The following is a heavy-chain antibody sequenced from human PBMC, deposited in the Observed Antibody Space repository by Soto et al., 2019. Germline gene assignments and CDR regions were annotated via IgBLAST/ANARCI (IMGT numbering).Heavy chain of an antibody. CDR3: ARGWDCSSTRCLDY. CDR1: GGSISSYY. V-gene: IGHV4-59*01. Sequence: QVQLQESGPGLVKPSETLSLTCTVSGGSISSYYWSWIRQPPGKGLEWIGYIYYSGSTNYNPSLKSRVTISVDTSKNQFSLKLSSVTAADTAVYYCARGWDCSSTRCLDYWGQGTLVTVSS. D-gene: IGHD2-2*01. CDR2: IYYSGST. J-gene: IGHJ4*02.